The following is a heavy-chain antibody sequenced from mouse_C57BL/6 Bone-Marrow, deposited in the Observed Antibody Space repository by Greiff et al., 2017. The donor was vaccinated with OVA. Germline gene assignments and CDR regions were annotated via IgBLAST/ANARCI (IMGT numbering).Heavy chain of an antibody. J-gene: IGHJ3*01. CDR3: ARRGFAY. Sequence: VQLQQPGAELVRPGSSVKLSCKASGYTFTSYWMHWVKQRPRQGLEWIGNIDPSDSDTHYNQKFKDKATLTVDKSSSTAYMQLSSLTSEDCAVYYGARRGFAYWGKGTLVTVSA. CDR1: GYTFTSYW. CDR2: IDPSDSDT. V-gene: IGHV1-52*01.